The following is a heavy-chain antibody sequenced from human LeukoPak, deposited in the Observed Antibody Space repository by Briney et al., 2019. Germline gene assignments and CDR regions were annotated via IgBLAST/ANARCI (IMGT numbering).Heavy chain of an antibody. CDR3: ARPTTMIVVVPNAFDI. J-gene: IGHJ3*02. CDR1: GGSISSYY. V-gene: IGHV4-59*08. Sequence: SETLSLTCTVSGGSISSYYWSWIRQPPGKGLEWIGYIYYSGSTNYNPSLKSRVTISVDTSKNQFSLKLSSVTAADTAVYYCARPTTMIVVVPNAFDIWGQGTMVTVSS. CDR2: IYYSGST. D-gene: IGHD3-22*01.